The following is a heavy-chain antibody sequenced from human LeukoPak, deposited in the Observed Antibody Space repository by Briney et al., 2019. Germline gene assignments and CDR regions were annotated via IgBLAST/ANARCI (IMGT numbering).Heavy chain of an antibody. CDR2: IYYSGNT. J-gene: IGHJ4*02. Sequence: PSETLSLTCTVSGGSISSGDYYWSWIRQTPGKGLEWIGYIYYSGNTKYSPSLKSRVTISVDTSKNQFSLKLSSVTAADTAVYYCARDLYFWGQGTLVTVSS. D-gene: IGHD2-21*01. CDR1: GGSISSGDYY. V-gene: IGHV4-30-4*01. CDR3: ARDLYF.